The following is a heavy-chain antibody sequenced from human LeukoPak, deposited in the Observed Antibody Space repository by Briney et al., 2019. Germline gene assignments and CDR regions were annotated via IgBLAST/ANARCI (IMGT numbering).Heavy chain of an antibody. D-gene: IGHD4-23*01. CDR2: ISSSGSAL. Sequence: GGSLRLSCAASGFTLRSYEMNWVRQAPGKGLEWVSYISSSGSALYYAGSVKGRFTISRDNAKNSLYLQMNSLRAEDTAVYYCASLIGGSSGDYWGQGTLVTVSS. CDR1: GFTLRSYE. CDR3: ASLIGGSSGDY. V-gene: IGHV3-48*03. J-gene: IGHJ4*02.